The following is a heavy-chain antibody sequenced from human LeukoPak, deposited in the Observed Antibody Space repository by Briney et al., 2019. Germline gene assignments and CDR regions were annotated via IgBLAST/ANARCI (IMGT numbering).Heavy chain of an antibody. J-gene: IGHJ3*02. V-gene: IGHV3-23*01. Sequence: PGGSLRLSCAASGFTFSSYAMSWVRQAPGKGLEWVSAISGSSGSTYYADSVKGRFTISRDYSKNTLYLQMNSLRAEDTAVYYCAKELVVVPAAGDAFDIWGQGTMVTVSS. CDR3: AKELVVVPAAGDAFDI. CDR1: GFTFSSYA. D-gene: IGHD2-2*01. CDR2: ISGSSGST.